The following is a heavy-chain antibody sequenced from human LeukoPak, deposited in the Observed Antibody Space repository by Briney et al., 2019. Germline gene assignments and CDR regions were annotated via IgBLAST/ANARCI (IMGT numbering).Heavy chain of an antibody. CDR1: GYTFTDYY. CDR3: ARDLSYYGSGSYYFDY. Sequence: ASVKVSCKASGYTFTDYYVHWVRQAPGQGLEWMGWINPNTGGTNYAQKFQGSVTLTRDTSISTAYMELSRLRSDDTAVYYCARDLSYYGSGSYYFDYWGQGTLVTVS. CDR2: INPNTGGT. V-gene: IGHV1-2*02. D-gene: IGHD3-10*01. J-gene: IGHJ4*02.